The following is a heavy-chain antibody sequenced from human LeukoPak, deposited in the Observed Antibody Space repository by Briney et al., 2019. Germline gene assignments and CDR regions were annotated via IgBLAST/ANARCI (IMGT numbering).Heavy chain of an antibody. CDR3: ARRLTQYDCFDP. CDR2: TYYRSTWYN. J-gene: IGHJ5*02. D-gene: IGHD2-2*01. V-gene: IGHV6-1*01. CDR1: GDSVSSNSVT. Sequence: SQTLSLTCAISGDSVSSNSVTWNWIRQSPSRGLEWLGRTYYRSTWYNDYAVSVRGRITVNPDTSKNQFSLHLNSVTPEDTAVYYCARRLTQYDCFDPWGQGIPVTVSS.